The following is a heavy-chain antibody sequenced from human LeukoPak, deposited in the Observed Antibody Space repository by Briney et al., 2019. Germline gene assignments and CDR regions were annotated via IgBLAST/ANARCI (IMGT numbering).Heavy chain of an antibody. Sequence: ASVKVSCKASGGTFSSYTISWVRQAPGQGLEWMGRIIPILGIANYAQKFQGRVTITADKSTSTAYMELSSLRSEDTAVYYCTRLRGEYDILTGYHYYYYGMDVWGKGTTVTVSS. D-gene: IGHD3-9*01. V-gene: IGHV1-69*02. CDR3: TRLRGEYDILTGYHYYYYGMDV. J-gene: IGHJ6*04. CDR1: GGTFSSYT. CDR2: IIPILGIA.